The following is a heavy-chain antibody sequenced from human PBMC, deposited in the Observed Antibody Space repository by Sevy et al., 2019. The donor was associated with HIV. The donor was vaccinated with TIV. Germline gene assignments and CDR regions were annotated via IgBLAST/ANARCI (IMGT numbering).Heavy chain of an antibody. D-gene: IGHD2-2*01. Sequence: LRLSCTVSGGSISSGNYYWSWIRQPAGKGLEWIGRIYTRGGTNYNPSLKSRVTISVDTSKNQFSLKLSSVTAADTAVYYCARESGDCSSTSCYEGVFDYWGQGTLVTVSS. J-gene: IGHJ4*02. CDR3: ARESGDCSSTSCYEGVFDY. CDR1: GGSISSGNYY. CDR2: IYTRGGT. V-gene: IGHV4-61*02.